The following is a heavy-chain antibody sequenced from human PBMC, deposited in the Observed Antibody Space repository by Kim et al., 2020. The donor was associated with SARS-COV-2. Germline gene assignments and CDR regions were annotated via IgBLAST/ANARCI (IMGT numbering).Heavy chain of an antibody. J-gene: IGHJ4*02. CDR2: IYPGDSDI. CDR3: ARRTGDQPFNF. D-gene: IGHD4-17*01. CDR1: GYSFSNYW. V-gene: IGHV5-51*01. Sequence: GESLKISCKGSGYSFSNYWIGWVRQMPGKGLEWMGIIYPGDSDIIYSPSFQGQVTISADKSISTAYLQWRSLKASDTAIYYCARRTGDQPFNFWGQGTLVTVSS.